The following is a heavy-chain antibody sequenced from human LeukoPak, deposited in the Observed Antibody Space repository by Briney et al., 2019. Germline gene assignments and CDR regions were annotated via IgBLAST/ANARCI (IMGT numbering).Heavy chain of an antibody. J-gene: IGHJ3*02. CDR2: INWNGGST. D-gene: IGHD3-10*01. V-gene: IGHV3-20*04. CDR1: GFTFDDYG. Sequence: PGGSLRLSCAASGFTFDDYGMSWVRQAPGKGLEWVSGINWNGGSTGYADSVKGRFTISRDNAKNSLYLQVSSLRAEDTAWYYCARGQNYYGSGSYDVFDIWGQGTMVTVSS. CDR3: ARGQNYYGSGSYDVFDI.